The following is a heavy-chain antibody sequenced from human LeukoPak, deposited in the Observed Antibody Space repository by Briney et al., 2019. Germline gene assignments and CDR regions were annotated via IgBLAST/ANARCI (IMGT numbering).Heavy chain of an antibody. CDR1: GYSFTSYW. CDR2: IYPGDSDT. V-gene: IGHV5-51*01. Sequence: GESLKISCKGSGYSFTSYWIGWVRQMPGKGLEWMGIIYPGDSDTRYSPSFQGQVTISADKSISTAYLQWSSLKASDTAMYYCARSGTIWSGYYNAFDIWGQGTMATVSS. CDR3: ARSGTIWSGYYNAFDI. D-gene: IGHD3-3*01. J-gene: IGHJ3*02.